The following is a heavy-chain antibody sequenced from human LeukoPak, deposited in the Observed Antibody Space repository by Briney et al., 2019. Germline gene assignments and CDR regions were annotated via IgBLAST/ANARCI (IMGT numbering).Heavy chain of an antibody. Sequence: GASVKVSCKASGYTLMSYGITWVQQAPGQGLEWMGWISAYNGNTKYPQKLQGRVTMTTDTSTSTAYMELRSLRSDDTAVYYCARGPIIDIVIVPAADDYYYMDVWGKGTTVTVSS. D-gene: IGHD2-2*01. J-gene: IGHJ6*03. CDR3: ARGPIIDIVIVPAADDYYYMDV. V-gene: IGHV1-18*01. CDR2: ISAYNGNT. CDR1: GYTLMSYG.